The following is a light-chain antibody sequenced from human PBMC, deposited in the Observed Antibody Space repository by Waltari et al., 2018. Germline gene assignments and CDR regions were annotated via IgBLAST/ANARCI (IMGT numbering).Light chain of an antibody. CDR1: QNILYNSNNKNY. J-gene: IGKJ1*01. CDR2: WAS. CDR3: QQSYTTPWT. V-gene: IGKV4-1*01. Sequence: DIVMTQSPDSLAVSLGEGATITCKSSQNILYNSNNKNYLAWYQQKPRQPPKLLIYWASTRESGVPDRFSGSGSGADFTLTISSLQAEDVAVYYCQQSYTTPWTFGQGTKVEIK.